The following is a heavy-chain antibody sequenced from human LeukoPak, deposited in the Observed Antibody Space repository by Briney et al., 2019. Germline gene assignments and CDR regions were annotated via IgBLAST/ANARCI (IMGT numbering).Heavy chain of an antibody. CDR2: ISSSSSYI. D-gene: IGHD1-26*01. J-gene: IGHJ4*02. V-gene: IGHV3-21*01. CDR3: ARDGVGPTPFDY. Sequence: GGSLRLSCAASGFTFSSYSMNWVRQAPGKGLEWVSSISSSSSYIYYADSVKGRFTISRDNAKNTLYLQMNSLRAEDTAVYYCARDGVGPTPFDYWGQGTLVTVSS. CDR1: GFTFSSYS.